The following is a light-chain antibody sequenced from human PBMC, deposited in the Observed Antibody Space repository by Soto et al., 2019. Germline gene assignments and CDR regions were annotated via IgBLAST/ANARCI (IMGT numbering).Light chain of an antibody. CDR2: GAS. J-gene: IGKJ4*01. CDR1: QSVSDS. Sequence: EIVMTQSPATLSVSPGERVTLSCRASQSVSDSLAWYQQKPGQAPRLLINGASTRATGFPARFSGSGFGTAFTLTISSLQSEDFAVYYCQQYHNWPLTFGGGTKVEIK. CDR3: QQYHNWPLT. V-gene: IGKV3-15*01.